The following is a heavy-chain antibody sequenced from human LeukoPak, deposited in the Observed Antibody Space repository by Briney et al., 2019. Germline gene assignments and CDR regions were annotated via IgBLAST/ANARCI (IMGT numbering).Heavy chain of an antibody. D-gene: IGHD6-13*01. CDR2: IYYSGST. CDR1: GGSISSYY. V-gene: IGHV4-59*01. J-gene: IGHJ5*02. CDR3: ARFSVAAAGTGWFDP. Sequence: SETLSLTCTVSGGSISSYYWSWIRQPPGKGLEWIGSIYYSGSTNYNPSLRSRVTISVDTSKNQLSLKLSSVTAADTAVYYCARFSVAAAGTGWFDPWGQGTLVTVSA.